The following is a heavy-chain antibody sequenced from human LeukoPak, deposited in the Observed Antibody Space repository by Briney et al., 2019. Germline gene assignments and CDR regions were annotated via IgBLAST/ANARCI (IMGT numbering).Heavy chain of an antibody. D-gene: IGHD6-13*01. J-gene: IGHJ5*02. CDR2: ISYDGSNK. CDR1: GFTFSSYG. CDR3: AKDREIAAAGTSLDP. V-gene: IGHV3-30*18. Sequence: PGRSLRLSCAASGFTFSSYGMHWVRQAPGKGLEWVAVISYDGSNKYYADSVKGRFTISRDNSKNTLYLQMNSLRAEDTAVYYCAKDREIAAAGTSLDPWGQGTLVTVSS.